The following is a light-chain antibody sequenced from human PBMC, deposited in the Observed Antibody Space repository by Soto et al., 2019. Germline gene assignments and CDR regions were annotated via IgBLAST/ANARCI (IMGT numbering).Light chain of an antibody. CDR3: QQFNNWPHT. CDR2: VAS. V-gene: IGKV3-15*01. J-gene: IGKJ5*01. Sequence: IVMTQSPATLSLSPGERATLSCRASQNIYSNVAWYQQKPGQAPRLLIYVASYRATGIPARFSGSGSGTEYTLTISNLQAEDFAVYYCQQFNNWPHTFGQGTRLEIK. CDR1: QNIYSN.